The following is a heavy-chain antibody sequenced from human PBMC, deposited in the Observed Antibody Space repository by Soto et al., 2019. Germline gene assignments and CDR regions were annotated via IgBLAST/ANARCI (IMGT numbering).Heavy chain of an antibody. CDR3: ARGGGAGGLGRKASFDY. D-gene: IGHD7-27*01. V-gene: IGHV1-69*06. J-gene: IGHJ4*02. CDR1: GGTFSSYA. CDR2: IIPIFGTA. Sequence: QVQLVQSGAEVKKPGSSVKVSCKASGGTFSSYAISWVRQAPGQGLEWMGGIIPIFGTANYAQKFQGRVTITADKSPSTAYMGVSSLRSEDTAVYYCARGGGAGGLGRKASFDYWGQGTLVTVSS.